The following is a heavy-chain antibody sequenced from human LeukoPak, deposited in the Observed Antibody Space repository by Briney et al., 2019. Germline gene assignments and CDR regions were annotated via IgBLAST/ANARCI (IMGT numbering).Heavy chain of an antibody. CDR1: GFTFSSYG. Sequence: GGSLRLSCAASGFTFSSYGMCWVRQAPGKGLQWVSAITATADVTYYTDAVKGRFIISRDNSKNTLYLQMNSLRVDDTAMYYCARGSSADKYWGQGTLVAVSS. CDR2: ITATADVT. D-gene: IGHD6-25*01. V-gene: IGHV3-23*01. J-gene: IGHJ4*02. CDR3: ARGSSADKY.